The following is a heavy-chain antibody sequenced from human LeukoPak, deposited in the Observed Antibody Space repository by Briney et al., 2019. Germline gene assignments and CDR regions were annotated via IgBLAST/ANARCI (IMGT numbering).Heavy chain of an antibody. V-gene: IGHV4-39*07. CDR3: ARDRPIGIAASGTYDI. CDR2: INYSGST. D-gene: IGHD6-13*01. Sequence: PSETLSLTCTVSGGSLSRSDYYWAWIRQPPGKGLEWIGSINYSGSTYYNPSLKSRVTISVDTSKNQFSLKLTSVTAADTAVYYCARDRPIGIAASGTYDIWGQGTMSPSLQ. CDR1: GGSLSRSDYY. J-gene: IGHJ3*02.